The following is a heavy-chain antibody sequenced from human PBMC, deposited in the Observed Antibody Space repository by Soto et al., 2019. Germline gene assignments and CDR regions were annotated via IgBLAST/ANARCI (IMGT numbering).Heavy chain of an antibody. Sequence: ASETLSLTCTVSGGSISSYYWSWIRQPPGKGLEWIGYIYYSGRTNYNPSLKSRVTILVDTSKNQFSLKLSSVTAADKAVYYCVRNVDTARAYYFDYWGQGTLVTVSS. CDR1: GGSISSYY. V-gene: IGHV4-59*01. J-gene: IGHJ4*02. CDR2: IYYSGRT. D-gene: IGHD5-18*01. CDR3: VRNVDTARAYYFDY.